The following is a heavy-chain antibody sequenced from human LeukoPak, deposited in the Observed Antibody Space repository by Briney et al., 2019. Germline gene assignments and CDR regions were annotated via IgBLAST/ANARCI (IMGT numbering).Heavy chain of an antibody. Sequence: TSETLSLTCSVPGGSLSSSSYYWGWIRQPPGMGLEWIGSIYYSGITYYNQSLKSRASVSVDTSKNQFSLNLNSVTAADTAVYYCARRNGHSWDVGNWFDPWGQGTVVTVSS. CDR1: GGSLSSSSYY. D-gene: IGHD6-13*01. V-gene: IGHV4-39*01. J-gene: IGHJ5*02. CDR2: IYYSGIT. CDR3: ARRNGHSWDVGNWFDP.